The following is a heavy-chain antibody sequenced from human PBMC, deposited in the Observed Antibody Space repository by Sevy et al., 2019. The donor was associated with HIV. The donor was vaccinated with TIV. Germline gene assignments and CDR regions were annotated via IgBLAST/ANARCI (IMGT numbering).Heavy chain of an antibody. D-gene: IGHD3-10*01. CDR3: AKGAVRGVIILSYGMDV. J-gene: IGHJ6*02. CDR2: LSGSGGST. CDR1: GFTFSSYA. Sequence: GGSLRLSCAASGFTFSSYAMSWVRRAPGKGLEWVSDLSGSGGSTDYADSVKGRFTISRDNSKNTLYLQMNSLRAEDTAVYYCAKGAVRGVIILSYGMDVWGQGTTVTVSS. V-gene: IGHV3-23*01.